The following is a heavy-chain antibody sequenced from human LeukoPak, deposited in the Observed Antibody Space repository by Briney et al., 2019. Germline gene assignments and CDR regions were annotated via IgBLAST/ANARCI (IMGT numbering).Heavy chain of an antibody. CDR1: SGSITSYY. CDR2: IYYSGTT. Sequence: SETLSLICTLASGSITSYYWGSTRQPPGKGLEWIGYIYYSGTTDYNPPLKSRVTISVDTSNNQFSLKVSSVTAADTAVYYCARSSGAYRSFDYWGQGTLVPVSS. J-gene: IGHJ4*02. D-gene: IGHD1-26*01. V-gene: IGHV4-59*01. CDR3: ARSSGAYRSFDY.